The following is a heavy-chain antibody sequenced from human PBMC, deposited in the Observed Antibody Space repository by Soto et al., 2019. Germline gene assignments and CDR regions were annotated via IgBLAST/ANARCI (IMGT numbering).Heavy chain of an antibody. D-gene: IGHD3-10*01. CDR2: IIPIFGTA. CDR3: ARGLDMVRGAHLYYYGMDV. J-gene: IGHJ6*02. V-gene: IGHV1-69*13. CDR1: GGTFSSYA. Sequence: GASVKVSCKASGGTFSSYAISWVRQAPGQGLEWMGGIIPIFGTANYAQKFQGRVTITADESTSTAYMELSSLRSEDTAVYYCARGLDMVRGAHLYYYGMDVWGQGTMVTVSS.